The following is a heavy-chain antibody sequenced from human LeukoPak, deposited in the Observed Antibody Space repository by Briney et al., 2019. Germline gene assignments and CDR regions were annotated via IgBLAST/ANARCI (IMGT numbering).Heavy chain of an antibody. CDR1: GFTFSSHW. CDR2: ISSDGSIT. V-gene: IGHV3-74*01. J-gene: IGHJ4*02. Sequence: GGSLRLSCAASGFTFSSHWMHYIRQAPGKGLVWVSLISSDGSITTYADSVKGRSTISRDNAKNTLYLQMNSLRAEDTAVYYCARDNRNYMFDYWGQGILVTVSS. CDR3: ARDNRNYMFDY. D-gene: IGHD5-24*01.